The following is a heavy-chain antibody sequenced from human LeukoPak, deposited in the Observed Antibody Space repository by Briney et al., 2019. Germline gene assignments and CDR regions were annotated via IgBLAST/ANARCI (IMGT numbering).Heavy chain of an antibody. Sequence: PSETLSLTCAVSAGPISSSDWWSWVRQPPGKGLEWIGYIYQTESPKYSASLQSRVTISLDRSKNHFSLKLTSVTAADTAVYYCARDPHCSSSRCPFDYWGQGALVTVSS. CDR1: AGPISSSDW. J-gene: IGHJ4*02. CDR2: IYQTESP. V-gene: IGHV4-4*02. CDR3: ARDPHCSSSRCPFDY. D-gene: IGHD2-2*01.